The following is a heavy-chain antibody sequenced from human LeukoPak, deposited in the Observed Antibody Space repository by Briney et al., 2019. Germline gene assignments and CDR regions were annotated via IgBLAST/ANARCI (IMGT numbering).Heavy chain of an antibody. J-gene: IGHJ4*02. CDR2: ISSSGSTI. V-gene: IGHV3-48*03. CDR3: VRISSVTQTSYGHFDY. D-gene: IGHD3-16*01. Sequence: GGSLRLSCAASGFTFSSYAMSWVRQAPGKGLEWVSYISSSGSTIYYADSVKGRFTISRDNAKNSLYLQMNSLRAEDTAVYYCVRISSVTQTSYGHFDYWGQGTLVTVSS. CDR1: GFTFSSYA.